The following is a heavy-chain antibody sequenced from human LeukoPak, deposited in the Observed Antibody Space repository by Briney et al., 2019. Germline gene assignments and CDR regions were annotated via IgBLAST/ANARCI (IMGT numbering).Heavy chain of an antibody. V-gene: IGHV3-23*01. J-gene: IGHJ4*02. CDR1: GFTFSSYA. D-gene: IGHD5-18*01. Sequence: PGGSLRLSCAASGFTFSSYAMTWVRQAPGKGLEWVSSITTSGSIYYADSVKGRFTVSRDNSKTTLYLQMNSLRAEDTAVHYCANGLWLQWGDYWGQGTLVTVSS. CDR3: ANGLWLQWGDY. CDR2: ITTSGSI.